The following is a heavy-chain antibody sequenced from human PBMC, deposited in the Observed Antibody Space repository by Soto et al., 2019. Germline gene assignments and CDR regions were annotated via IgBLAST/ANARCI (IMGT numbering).Heavy chain of an antibody. CDR3: ARDELGYYDSSGYLRR. Sequence: QVQLVESGGGVVQPGRSLRLSCAASGFTCSSYAMHWVRQAPGKGLEWVAVISYDGSNKYYADSVKGRFTISRDNSKNTLYLQMNSLRAEDTAVYYCARDELGYYDSSGYLRRWGQGTLVTVSS. J-gene: IGHJ4*02. CDR1: GFTCSSYA. V-gene: IGHV3-30-3*01. CDR2: ISYDGSNK. D-gene: IGHD3-22*01.